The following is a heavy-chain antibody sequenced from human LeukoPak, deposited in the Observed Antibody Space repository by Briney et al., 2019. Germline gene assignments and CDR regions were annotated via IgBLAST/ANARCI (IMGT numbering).Heavy chain of an antibody. CDR3: AKDRIGRYYYYYYGMDV. V-gene: IGHV3-9*01. CDR1: GFTFDDYA. D-gene: IGHD1-26*01. CDR2: ISWNSGSI. J-gene: IGHJ6*02. Sequence: GGSLRLSCAASGFTFDDYAMHWVRQAPGKGLEWVSGISWNSGSIGYADSVKGRFTISRDNAKNSLYLQMNSLRAVDTALYYCAKDRIGRYYYYYYGMDVWGQGTTVTVSS.